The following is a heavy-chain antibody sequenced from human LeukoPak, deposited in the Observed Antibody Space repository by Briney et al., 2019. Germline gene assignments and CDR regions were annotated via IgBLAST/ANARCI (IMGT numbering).Heavy chain of an antibody. CDR3: ARDQGHYYDSSAPRWFDP. D-gene: IGHD3-22*01. CDR2: IYYSGST. CDR1: GGSVSSGSYY. V-gene: IGHV4-61*01. J-gene: IGHJ5*02. Sequence: SETLSLTCTVSGGSVSSGSYYWSWIRQPPGKGLEWIGYIYYSGSTNYNPSLKSRVTISVDTSKNQFSLKLSSVTAADTAVYYCARDQGHYYDSSAPRWFDPWGQGTLVTVSS.